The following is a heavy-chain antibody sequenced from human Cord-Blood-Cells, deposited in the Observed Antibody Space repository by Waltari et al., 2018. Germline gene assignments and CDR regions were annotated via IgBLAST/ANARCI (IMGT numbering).Heavy chain of an antibody. CDR3: ATGRSDQARTYYYDYYMDV. CDR1: GSTLTDLS. CDR2: FDPEDGET. Sequence: QVPLVQSGAEVKQPAASVKVSCKVYGSTLTDLSMHSVRQAAGHGLEGMGGFDPEDGETIYAQKFQGRVTMTEDTSTDTAYRELSSLRSEDTAVYYCATGRSDQARTYYYDYYMDVWGKGTTVTVSS. V-gene: IGHV1-24*01. J-gene: IGHJ6*03. D-gene: IGHD6-6*01.